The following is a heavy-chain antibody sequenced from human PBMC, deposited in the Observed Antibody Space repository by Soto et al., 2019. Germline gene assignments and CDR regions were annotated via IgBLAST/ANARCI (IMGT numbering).Heavy chain of an antibody. CDR1: GFTFDDYD. CDR3: ARGNSGCYDY. V-gene: IGHV3-9*01. J-gene: IGHJ4*02. D-gene: IGHD5-12*01. Sequence: EVQLVESGGGLVQPGRSLRLSCLASGFTFDDYDMHWLRQAPGKGLEWVSGINWDSNSVGYADSVKGRFTISRDNAKNSLYLLMNTLRGEDTALYFCARGNSGCYDYWGQGTLVTVSS. CDR2: INWDSNSV.